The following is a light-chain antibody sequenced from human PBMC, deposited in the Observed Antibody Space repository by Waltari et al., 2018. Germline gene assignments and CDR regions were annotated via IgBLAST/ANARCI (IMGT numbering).Light chain of an antibody. CDR3: QQSYSTPLT. CDR1: QSISSY. Sequence: DIQMTQSPSSLSASVGDRVTITCRASQSISSYLNWYQQKPGKAPKLLIYAAASVQSGVPSRFSGSGSGTAFTLTISSLQPEDFATYYCQQSYSTPLTFGGGTKVEIK. J-gene: IGKJ4*01. V-gene: IGKV1-39*01. CDR2: AAA.